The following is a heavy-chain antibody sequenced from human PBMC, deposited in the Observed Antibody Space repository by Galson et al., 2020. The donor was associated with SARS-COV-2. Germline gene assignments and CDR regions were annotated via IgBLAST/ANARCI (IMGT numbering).Heavy chain of an antibody. CDR3: ARFWGGFDI. Sequence: SQASETLSLTCAVYGGSFSGYYWSWIRQPPGKGLEWIGEINHSGSTNYNPSLKSRVTISIDRSKNQFSLKLSSVTAADTAVYYCARFWGGFDIWGQGTMVSVSS. V-gene: IGHV4-34*01. CDR2: INHSGST. D-gene: IGHD7-27*01. CDR1: GGSFSGYY. J-gene: IGHJ3*02.